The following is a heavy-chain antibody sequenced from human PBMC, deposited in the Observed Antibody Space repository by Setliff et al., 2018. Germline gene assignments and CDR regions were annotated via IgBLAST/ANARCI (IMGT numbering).Heavy chain of an antibody. J-gene: IGHJ4*03. CDR2: IDKDGSST. Sequence: GGSLRLSCAASGFRISFREYWMFWVRQAPGKGLEWVARIDKDGSSTVYADSVKGRFTISRDNVKKMLYLQMDSLRTEDTAVYYCTREHTPWVGASHHDCWGQGTMVTVSS. CDR3: TREHTPWVGASHHDC. V-gene: IGHV3-74*01. D-gene: IGHD1-26*01. CDR1: GFRISFREYW.